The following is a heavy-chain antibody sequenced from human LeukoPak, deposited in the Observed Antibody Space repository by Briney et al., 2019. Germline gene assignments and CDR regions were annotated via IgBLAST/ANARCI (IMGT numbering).Heavy chain of an antibody. V-gene: IGHV3-21*01. J-gene: IGHJ2*01. D-gene: IGHD4-17*01. CDR3: ARDTGWYFDL. CDR2: ISSSSSYI. Sequence: PGGSLRLSCAASGFTFSSYSMNWVRQTPGKGLEWVSSISSSSSYIYYADSVKGRFTISRDNAKNTVFLQMISLRAEDTAVYYCARDTGWYFDLWGRGTLVTVSS. CDR1: GFTFSSYS.